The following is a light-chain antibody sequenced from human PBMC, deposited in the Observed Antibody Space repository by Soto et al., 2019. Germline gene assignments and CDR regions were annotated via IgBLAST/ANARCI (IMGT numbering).Light chain of an antibody. CDR1: TLGETY. J-gene: IGLJ1*01. V-gene: IGLV3-1*01. CDR3: QAWGSGTYV. CDR2: QDD. Sequence: SYELTQPPSLSVSPGQTASIPCSGDTLGETYACWYQQKPGQYPALVIYQDDKRPSGIPERVSGSTSGNTATLTNSGTQAMDEADYYCQAWGSGTYVFGSGTKLTVL.